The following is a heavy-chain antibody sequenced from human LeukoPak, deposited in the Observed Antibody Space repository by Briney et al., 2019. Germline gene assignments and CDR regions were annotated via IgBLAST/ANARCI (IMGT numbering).Heavy chain of an antibody. D-gene: IGHD3-16*01. CDR1: EFTVSSNY. V-gene: IGHV4-4*02. Sequence: GSLRLSCAASEFTVSSNYMSWVRQAPGKGLEWIASVHHSGSTYYNPSLKSRLTISVDKSKNQFSLKLSSVTAADTAVYYCARGSMITFGGVSNDYWGQGTLVTVSS. J-gene: IGHJ4*02. CDR2: VHHSGST. CDR3: ARGSMITFGGVSNDY.